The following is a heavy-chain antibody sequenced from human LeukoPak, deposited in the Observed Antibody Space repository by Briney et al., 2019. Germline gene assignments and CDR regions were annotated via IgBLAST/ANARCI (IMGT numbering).Heavy chain of an antibody. V-gene: IGHV4-39*01. Sequence: SETLSLTCDVSGVSISGTNYYWGWIRQSPGMGLEWIGSIHYRLPTFYNPLLKSRVTISVDTSKNQISLRLRSVTAADTAVYYCARHEEEDGYNAKTPDYWGQGTLVTVSS. CDR2: IHYRLPT. CDR3: ARHEEEDGYNAKTPDY. D-gene: IGHD5-24*01. J-gene: IGHJ4*02. CDR1: GVSISGTNYY.